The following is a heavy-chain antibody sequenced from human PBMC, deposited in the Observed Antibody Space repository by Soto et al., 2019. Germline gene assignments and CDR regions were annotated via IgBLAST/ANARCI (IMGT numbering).Heavy chain of an antibody. Sequence: EVQLVESGGGLVQPGGSLRLSCAASGFMFSSYWMHWVRQAPGKGLAWVSRISLDGSRTSYADSVKGRFTISRDNAKNTLYLQMRSLRAEDSAVYFCVRDRDFYDGRGYASPGDAFDVWGQGTVVSVSS. CDR2: ISLDGSRT. V-gene: IGHV3-74*01. J-gene: IGHJ3*01. CDR1: GFMFSSYW. CDR3: VRDRDFYDGRGYASPGDAFDV. D-gene: IGHD3-22*01.